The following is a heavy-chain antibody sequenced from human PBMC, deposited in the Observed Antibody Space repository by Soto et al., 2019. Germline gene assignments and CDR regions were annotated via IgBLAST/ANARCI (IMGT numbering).Heavy chain of an antibody. CDR3: ARVPVAGTWFDP. J-gene: IGHJ5*02. CDR1: GYTFTSYA. CDR2: INAGNGNT. V-gene: IGHV1-3*01. Sequence: ASVKVSCKASGYTFTSYAMHWVRQAPGQRLEWMGWINAGNGNTKYSQKFQGRVTITRDTSTSTAYMELRSLRSDDTAVYYCARVPVAGTWFDPWGQGTLVTVSS. D-gene: IGHD6-19*01.